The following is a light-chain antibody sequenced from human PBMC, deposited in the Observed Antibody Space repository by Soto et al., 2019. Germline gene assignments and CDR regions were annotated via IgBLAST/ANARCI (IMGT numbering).Light chain of an antibody. CDR3: QQTYSTPLT. J-gene: IGKJ4*01. CDR2: AAS. V-gene: IGKV1-39*01. CDR1: QTISKY. Sequence: DIPMTQSPASLDASVGDRVTITCRAGQTISKYLSWYQQKPGKAPKLLIYAASSLQSGVPSRFSGSGSGTDFTLSISSLQPGDFATYYCQQTYSTPLTFGGGTKVQIK.